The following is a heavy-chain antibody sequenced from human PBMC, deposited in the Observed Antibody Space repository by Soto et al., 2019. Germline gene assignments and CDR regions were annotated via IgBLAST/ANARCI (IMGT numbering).Heavy chain of an antibody. D-gene: IGHD2-15*01. CDR1: GYTFTSYG. Sequence: ASVKVSCKASGYTFTSYGISWVRQAPGQGLEWMGWISAYNGNTNYAQKLQGRVTMTTDTSTSTAYMELRSLRSDDTAVYYCARFVVVVAATQGWLDPSGQGTLVTVYS. CDR2: ISAYNGNT. V-gene: IGHV1-18*01. J-gene: IGHJ5*02. CDR3: ARFVVVVAATQGWLDP.